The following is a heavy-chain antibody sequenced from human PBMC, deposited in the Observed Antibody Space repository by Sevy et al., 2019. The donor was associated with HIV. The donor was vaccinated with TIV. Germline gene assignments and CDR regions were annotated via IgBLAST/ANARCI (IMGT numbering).Heavy chain of an antibody. CDR1: GFTFSDHY. V-gene: IGHV3-72*01. Sequence: GGSLRLSCAASGFTFSDHYMEWVRQAPGKGLEWVGRIRNKADSYTTEYAASVKGRFTISRDDSKNSLYLLMNSLKTEDTAVYYCTAHAGIAAAGRVFDYWGQGTLVTVSS. D-gene: IGHD6-13*01. J-gene: IGHJ4*02. CDR2: IRNKADSYTT. CDR3: TAHAGIAAAGRVFDY.